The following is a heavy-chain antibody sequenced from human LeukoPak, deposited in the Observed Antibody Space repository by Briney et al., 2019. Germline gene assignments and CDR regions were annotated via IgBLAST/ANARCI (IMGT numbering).Heavy chain of an antibody. CDR2: IYTSGST. Sequence: SETLSLTCTVSGASISSYYWSWIRQPPGKGLEWIGCIYTSGSTNYNPSLKSRLTMSVDTSKNQFSLKLSSVTAADTAVYYCARVPYSTTVFDTWGQGTLVTVSS. D-gene: IGHD2/OR15-2a*01. J-gene: IGHJ5*02. CDR1: GASISSYY. CDR3: ARVPYSTTVFDT. V-gene: IGHV4-4*09.